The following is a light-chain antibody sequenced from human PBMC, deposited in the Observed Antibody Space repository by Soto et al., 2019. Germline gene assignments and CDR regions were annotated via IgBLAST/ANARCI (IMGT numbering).Light chain of an antibody. CDR2: WAS. J-gene: IGKJ2*01. CDR3: MQALQTPPYT. Sequence: DIVMTQSPLSLSVTPGEPASISCRSSQSVLNSNGYNYLDWYLQKPGQSPQLLIYWASNRAYGVPDRFSGRGSGTDFTLQISRVEAEDVGVYYCMQALQTPPYTFGQGTKLEIK. V-gene: IGKV2-28*01. CDR1: QSVLNSNGYNY.